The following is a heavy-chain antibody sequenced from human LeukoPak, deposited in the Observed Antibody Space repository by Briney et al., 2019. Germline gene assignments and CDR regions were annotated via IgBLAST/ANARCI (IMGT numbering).Heavy chain of an antibody. Sequence: PSETLSLTCTVSGGSISSSSDYWGWIRQPPGKGLEWIGSIYYSGTTYYHPSLKSRLTISVDTSKNQFSLKLSSVTAADTAVYYCARGQPYNVGLPPWFDPWGQGTLVTVSS. CDR3: ARGQPYNVGLPPWFDP. CDR2: IYYSGTT. CDR1: GGSISSSSDY. V-gene: IGHV4-39*07. J-gene: IGHJ5*02. D-gene: IGHD1-14*01.